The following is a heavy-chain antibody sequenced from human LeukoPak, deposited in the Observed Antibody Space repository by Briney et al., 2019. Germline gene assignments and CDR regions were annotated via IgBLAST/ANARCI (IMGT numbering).Heavy chain of an antibody. CDR3: ARGYCSGGSCYSVENWFDP. J-gene: IGHJ5*02. CDR1: GYTFTSYY. CDR2: INPSGGST. V-gene: IGHV1-46*01. D-gene: IGHD2-15*01. Sequence: EASVKVSCKASGYTFTSYYMHWVRQAPGQGLEWMGIINPSGGSTSYAQKFQGRVTMTRDTSTSTVYMELSSLRSEDTAVYYCARGYCSGGSCYSVENWFDPWGQGTLVTVSS.